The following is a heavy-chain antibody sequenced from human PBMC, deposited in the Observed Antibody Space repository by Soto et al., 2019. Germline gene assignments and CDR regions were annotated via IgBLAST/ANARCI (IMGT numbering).Heavy chain of an antibody. D-gene: IGHD3-22*01. J-gene: IGHJ3*02. Sequence: PGESLKISCKGSGYSFTSYWIGWVRQMPGKGLEWMGIIYPGDSDTRYSPSFQGQVTISADKSISTAYLQWSSLKASDTAMYYCARLSLHYDSSGLDAFDIWGQGTMVTVSS. CDR2: IYPGDSDT. CDR1: GYSFTSYW. V-gene: IGHV5-51*01. CDR3: ARLSLHYDSSGLDAFDI.